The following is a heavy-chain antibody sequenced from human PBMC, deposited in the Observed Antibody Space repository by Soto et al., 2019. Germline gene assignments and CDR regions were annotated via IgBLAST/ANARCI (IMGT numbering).Heavy chain of an antibody. V-gene: IGHV3-30*03. CDR3: ATDRSSGTYPTDFDY. CDR1: GFTFSGYG. J-gene: IGHJ4*02. D-gene: IGHD1-26*01. Sequence: PGGSLRLSCAGSGFTFSGYGIHWVRQAPGKGLEWAALISYDGGNEKYTESVKDRFTISRDDSHNVAYLQMSSLRTEDTAMYYCATDRSSGTYPTDFDYWGQGSLVTVSS. CDR2: ISYDGGNE.